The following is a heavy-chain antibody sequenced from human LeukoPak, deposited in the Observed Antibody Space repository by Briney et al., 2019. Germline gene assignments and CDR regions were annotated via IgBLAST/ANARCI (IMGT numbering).Heavy chain of an antibody. J-gene: IGHJ4*02. Sequence: SETLSLTCTVSGGSISSSSYYWGWIRQPPGKGLEWIGSIYYSGSTYYNPSLKSRVTISVDTSKNQFSLKPSSVTAADAAVYYCARVDTAMVTFDYWGQGTLVTVSS. CDR3: ARVDTAMVTFDY. CDR1: GGSISSSSYY. CDR2: IYYSGST. V-gene: IGHV4-39*01. D-gene: IGHD5-18*01.